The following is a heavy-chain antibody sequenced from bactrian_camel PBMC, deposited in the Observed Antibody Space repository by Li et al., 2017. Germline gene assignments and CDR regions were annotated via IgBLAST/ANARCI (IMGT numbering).Heavy chain of an antibody. CDR2: ISANGHL. Sequence: QVQLVESGGGSVQAGGSLVLSCTASGFAVGDSDMGWYRQAPGNECELVSRISANGHLYYRASVKGRFTISEDNMQNTVYLRMDSLKPEDSAMYFYAADAGSGWRDCPALGGRWGQGT. J-gene: IGHJ4*01. CDR1: GFAVGDSD. CDR3: AADAGSGWRDCPALGGR. V-gene: IGHV3S61*01. D-gene: IGHD1*01.